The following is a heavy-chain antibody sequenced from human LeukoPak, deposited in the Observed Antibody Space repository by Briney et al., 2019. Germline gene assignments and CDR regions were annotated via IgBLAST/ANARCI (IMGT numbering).Heavy chain of an antibody. CDR2: ISGSGGST. V-gene: IGHV3-23*01. J-gene: IGHJ4*02. D-gene: IGHD1-26*01. Sequence: GGSLRLSCAASGFTFSSYAMSWVRQAPGKGQEWVSAISGSGGSTYYADSVKGRFTISRDNSQNTLYLQMNSLRAEDTAVYYCAKDVGTTTYFFDYWGQGTLVTASS. CDR3: AKDVGTTTYFFDY. CDR1: GFTFSSYA.